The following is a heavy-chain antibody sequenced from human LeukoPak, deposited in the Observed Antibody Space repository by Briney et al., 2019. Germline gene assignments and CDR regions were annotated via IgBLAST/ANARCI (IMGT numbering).Heavy chain of an antibody. CDR1: GGTFSSYA. D-gene: IGHD6-6*01. V-gene: IGHV1-69*05. J-gene: IGHJ4*02. Sequence: SVKVSCKASGGTFSSYAISWVRQAPGQGLEWMGGIIPIFGTANYAQKFQGRVTITTDESTSTAYMELSSLRSEDTTVYYCASSGGGIAARIFDYWGQGTLVTVSS. CDR3: ASSGGGIAARIFDY. CDR2: IIPIFGTA.